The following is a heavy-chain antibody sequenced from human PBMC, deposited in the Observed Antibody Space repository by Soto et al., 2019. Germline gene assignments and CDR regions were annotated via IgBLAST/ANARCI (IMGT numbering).Heavy chain of an antibody. J-gene: IGHJ4*02. CDR3: GNLQRRHLGDY. D-gene: IGHD3-16*01. CDR2: MFYGVST. Sequence: PSETLSLTCTVSGSSINSSGYYWGWIRQPPGKGLEWIGSMFYGVSTYYNPSLKSRVTVSVDTSKNQFSLNLRSVTAADTAVYFCGNLQRRHLGDYWGQGTWVTVSS. CDR1: GSSINSSGYY. V-gene: IGHV4-39*01.